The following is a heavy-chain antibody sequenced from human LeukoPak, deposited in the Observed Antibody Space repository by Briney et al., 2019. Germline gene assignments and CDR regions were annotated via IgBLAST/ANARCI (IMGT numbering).Heavy chain of an antibody. CDR2: INSDGSST. Sequence: PGGSLRLSCAASGFTFSSYWMHWVRQAPGKGLVWVSRINSDGSSTSYADSVKGRFTISRDNAKHTLYLQMNSLRAEPTAVYYCARAGRGYYDSSGYYPFDYWGQGTLVTVSS. D-gene: IGHD3-22*01. J-gene: IGHJ4*02. CDR1: GFTFSSYW. V-gene: IGHV3-74*01. CDR3: ARAGRGYYDSSGYYPFDY.